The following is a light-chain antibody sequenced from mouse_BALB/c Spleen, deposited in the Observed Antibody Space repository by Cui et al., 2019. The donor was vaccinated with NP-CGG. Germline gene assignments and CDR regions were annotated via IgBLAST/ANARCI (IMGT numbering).Light chain of an antibody. V-gene: IGLV1*01. CDR3: ALWYSNHWV. Sequence: AVVTQETALTTSPGETVTLTCRSSTGAVTTSNYANWVQEKPDHFFTGLIGGTNNRPPGVPARFSGSLIGDKAALTITGAQIEDEAIYFCALWYSNHWVFGGGTKLTVL. CDR1: TGAVTTSNY. J-gene: IGLJ1*01. CDR2: GTN.